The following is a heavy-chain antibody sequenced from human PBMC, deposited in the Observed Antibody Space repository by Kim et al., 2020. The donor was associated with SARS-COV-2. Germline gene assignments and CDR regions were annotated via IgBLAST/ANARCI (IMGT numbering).Heavy chain of an antibody. V-gene: IGHV3-7*01. J-gene: IGHJ6*02. D-gene: IGHD5-18*01. CDR1: GFTFNSYW. Sequence: GGSLRLSCAASGFTFNSYWMSWVRQAPGRGLEWVANIKQDGSAKYYVDSVKGRFTISRDIAKDLVYLQMNSLRAEDTAVYYCARDSRRYTYGLLGYGMDVWGQGTTVTVSS. CDR3: ARDSRRYTYGLLGYGMDV. CDR2: IKQDGSAK.